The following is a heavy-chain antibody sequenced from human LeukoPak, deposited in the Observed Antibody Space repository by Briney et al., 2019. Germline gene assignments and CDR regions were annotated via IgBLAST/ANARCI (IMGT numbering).Heavy chain of an antibody. CDR1: GYTFTSYG. CDR2: IIPIFGTA. J-gene: IGHJ4*02. CDR3: ASQFFTYCSGGSCYSHFDY. V-gene: IGHV1-69*13. D-gene: IGHD2-15*01. Sequence: SVKVSCKASGYTFTSYGISWVRQAPGQGLEWMGGIIPIFGTANYAQKFQGRVTITADESTSTAYMELSSLRSEDTAVYYCASQFFTYCSGGSCYSHFDYWGQGTLVTVSS.